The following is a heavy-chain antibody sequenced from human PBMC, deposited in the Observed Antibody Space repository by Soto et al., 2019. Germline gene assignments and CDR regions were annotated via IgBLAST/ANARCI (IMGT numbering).Heavy chain of an antibody. Sequence: ASVKVSCKASGYTFTKFHIHWVRQAPGQGLEWMGMIDPSGGVTRDAQRFQGRITMTSDTSTSSVYMELRGLTSEDTAVYYCERDVIGHDNYETIGYYFDHWGPGTLVTVSS. J-gene: IGHJ4*02. V-gene: IGHV1-46*01. CDR2: IDPSGGVT. CDR1: GYTFTKFH. CDR3: ERDVIGHDNYETIGYYFDH. D-gene: IGHD3-16*01.